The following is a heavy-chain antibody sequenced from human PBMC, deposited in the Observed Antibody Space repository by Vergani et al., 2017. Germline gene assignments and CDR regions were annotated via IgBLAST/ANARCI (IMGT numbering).Heavy chain of an antibody. CDR3: AIVTDDYDSSGYYLDY. D-gene: IGHD3-22*01. CDR2: FDPEHGEV. J-gene: IGHJ4*02. V-gene: IGHV1-24*01. Sequence: VQLVQSGSEVRKPGASVKVSCQVSGYSLTELTIHWVRQAPGKGLEWMGGFDPEHGEVTFAHHIQGRVTMTEDRSTDTAYMELSSLRPEDTALYYCAIVTDDYDSSGYYLDYWGQGTLVTVSS. CDR1: GYSLTELT.